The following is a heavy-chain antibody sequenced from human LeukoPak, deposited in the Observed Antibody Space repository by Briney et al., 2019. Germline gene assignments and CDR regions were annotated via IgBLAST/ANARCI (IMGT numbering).Heavy chain of an antibody. D-gene: IGHD2-2*01. CDR3: ARGDCSSTICYSPMDV. CDR1: GYSINSGYY. V-gene: IGHV4-38-2*02. J-gene: IGHJ6*03. CDR2: IYRSGST. Sequence: PAETLSLTCTVSGYSINSGYYWVWIRQPPGKGLEWMGIIYRSGSTNYNPSLKSRVTISVDTSKNQFSLKVSSVTAADTAVYYCARGDCSSTICYSPMDVWGKGTTVTVSS.